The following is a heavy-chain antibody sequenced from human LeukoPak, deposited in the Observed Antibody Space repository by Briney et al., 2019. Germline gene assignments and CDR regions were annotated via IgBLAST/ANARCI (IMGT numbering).Heavy chain of an antibody. V-gene: IGHV1-2*02. CDR2: INPNSGGT. J-gene: IGHJ4*02. CDR3: ARVGVDDYVWGSYRDY. Sequence: ASVKVSCKASGYTFTGYYMHWVRQAPGQGLEWMGWINPNSGGTNYAQKFQGRVTMTRDTSTSTAYMELSRLRSDDTAVYYCARVGVDDYVWGSYRDYWGQGTLVTVSS. D-gene: IGHD3-16*02. CDR1: GYTFTGYY.